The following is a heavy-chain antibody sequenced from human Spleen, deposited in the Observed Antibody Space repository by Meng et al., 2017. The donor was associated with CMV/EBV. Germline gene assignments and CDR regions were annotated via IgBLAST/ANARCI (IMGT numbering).Heavy chain of an antibody. Sequence: LGEAGGGYVRQGGSIVLSLADFSSTFVDYWMHWVRQAPGGGPVLVSRIDTYGTVTSYAESVRGRFTISRDNSKKTLYLQMNDLRAGDSGVYYCVRDLVGNRDSWGHGTLVTVSS. D-gene: IGHD1-14*01. CDR2: IDTYGTVT. V-gene: IGHV3-74*03. CDR3: VRDLVGNRDS. J-gene: IGHJ5*01. CDR1: SSTFVDYW.